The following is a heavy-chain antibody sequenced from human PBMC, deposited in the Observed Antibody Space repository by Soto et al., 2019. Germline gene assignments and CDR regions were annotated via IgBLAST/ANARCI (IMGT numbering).Heavy chain of an antibody. V-gene: IGHV3-15*01. D-gene: IGHD5-12*01. J-gene: IGHJ2*01. CDR1: GFTFSNAW. Sequence: EEQLVESGGGLVKPGGSLRLSCAASGFTFSNAWMSWVRQAPGKGLEWVGRIKTKTDGGPTDYAAPVKDRFTISRDDSKNTVYLQMISLKTEDTAVYYCATASSGFARYFDLWGRGTLVIVSS. CDR3: ATASSGFARYFDL. CDR2: IKTKTDGGPT.